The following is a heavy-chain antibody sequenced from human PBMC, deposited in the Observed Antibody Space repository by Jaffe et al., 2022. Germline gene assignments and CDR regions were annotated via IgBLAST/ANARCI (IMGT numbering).Heavy chain of an antibody. CDR1: GGSFSGYY. CDR3: ARTFPMWSYWPFGFLS. J-gene: IGHJ4*02. D-gene: IGHD1-26*01. Sequence: QVQLQQWGAGLLKPSETLSLTCAVYGGSFSGYYWSWIRQPPGKGLEWIGEINHSGSTNYNPSLKSRVTISVDTSKNQFSLKLSSVTAADTAVYYCARTFPMWSYWPFGFLSWGQGTLVTVSS. V-gene: IGHV4-34*01. CDR2: INHSGST.